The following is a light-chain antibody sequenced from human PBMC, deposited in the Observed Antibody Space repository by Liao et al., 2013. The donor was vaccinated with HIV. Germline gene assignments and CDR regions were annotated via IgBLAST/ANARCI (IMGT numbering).Light chain of an antibody. CDR3: QVWESSTDWV. V-gene: IGLV3-21*01. Sequence: SYELTQPPSVSVAPGKTATITCGGNTLGSKNVQWYQQKPGQAPVLVISFDSDRPSGIPERISGSNSGSVATLTISRVEAGDEADYYCQVWESSTDWVFGGGTSLTVL. J-gene: IGLJ3*02. CDR1: TLGSKN. CDR2: FDS.